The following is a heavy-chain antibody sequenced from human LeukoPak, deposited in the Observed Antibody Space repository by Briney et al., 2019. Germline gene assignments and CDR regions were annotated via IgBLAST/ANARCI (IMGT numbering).Heavy chain of an antibody. CDR2: ISGSGGST. CDR1: GFSFSTYS. V-gene: IGHV3-23*01. J-gene: IGHJ4*02. D-gene: IGHD6-19*01. CDR3: AKGYSSGWSPFDY. Sequence: GGSLRLSCEASGFSFSTYSMNWVRQAPGKGLEWVSAISGSGGSTYYADSVKGRFTISRDNSKNTLYLQMNSLRAEDTAVYYCAKGYSSGWSPFDYWGQGTLVTVSS.